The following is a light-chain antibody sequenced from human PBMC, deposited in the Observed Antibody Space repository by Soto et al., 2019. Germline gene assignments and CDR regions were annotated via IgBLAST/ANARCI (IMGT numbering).Light chain of an antibody. CDR2: DAS. V-gene: IGKV1-5*01. J-gene: IGKJ2*01. CDR1: QSISSW. Sequence: DIQMTQSPSTLSASVGDRVTITCRASQSISSWLAWYQQKPGKAPKLLIYDASSLESGVPSRFSGSGSGTEFTLNISSLQPDDVATYYCQQYNSYSRNFGQGTKLEIK. CDR3: QQYNSYSRN.